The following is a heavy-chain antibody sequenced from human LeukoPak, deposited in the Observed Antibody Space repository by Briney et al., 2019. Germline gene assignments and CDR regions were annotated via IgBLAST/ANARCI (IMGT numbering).Heavy chain of an antibody. CDR3: ARNTGYCSSTSCYDWFDP. J-gene: IGHJ5*02. V-gene: IGHV1-18*01. CDR2: ISAYNGNT. CDR1: GYTFTSYG. D-gene: IGHD2-2*01. Sequence: ASVKVSCKASGYTFTSYGINWVRQAPGQALEWMGWISAYNGNTNYAQKLQGRVTMTTDTSTSTAYMELRSLRSDDTAVYYCARNTGYCSSTSCYDWFDPWGQGTLGTVSS.